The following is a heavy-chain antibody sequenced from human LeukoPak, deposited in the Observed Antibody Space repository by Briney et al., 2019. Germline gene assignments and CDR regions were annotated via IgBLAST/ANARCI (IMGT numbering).Heavy chain of an antibody. CDR2: IYGSGIT. D-gene: IGHD3-22*01. J-gene: IGHJ6*03. CDR3: ARLKFYDSTGYSPGYYMDV. Sequence: PSETLSLTCTVSGGSIISNYWSWIRQSAGTGLEWIGRIYGSGITDYNPSLKSRVTMSLDTSRKQFSLRLTSVTAADTAVYYCARLKFYDSTGYSPGYYMDVWGKGATVSVFS. CDR1: GGSIISNY. V-gene: IGHV4-4*07.